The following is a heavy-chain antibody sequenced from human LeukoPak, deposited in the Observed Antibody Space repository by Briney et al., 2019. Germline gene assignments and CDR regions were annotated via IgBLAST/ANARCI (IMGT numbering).Heavy chain of an antibody. CDR3: ARGKDTAMVTKYNWFDP. D-gene: IGHD5-18*01. V-gene: IGHV3-23*01. Sequence: GGSLRLSCAASGFTFSSYAMSWVRQAPGKGLEWVSAISGSGGSTYYADSVKGRFTISRDNAKNSLYLQMNSLRAEDTAVYYCARGKDTAMVTKYNWFDPWGQGTLVTVPS. CDR1: GFTFSSYA. CDR2: ISGSGGST. J-gene: IGHJ5*02.